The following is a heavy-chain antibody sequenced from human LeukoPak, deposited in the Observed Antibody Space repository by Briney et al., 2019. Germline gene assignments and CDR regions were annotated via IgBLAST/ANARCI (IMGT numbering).Heavy chain of an antibody. CDR2: IYHTEST. CDR3: ARDAGYNLDF. D-gene: IGHD1-1*01. Sequence: SETLSLTCSVAGGSISSYYWSWIRQPPGKGLEWIGEIYHTESTNYYPSLKSRVIMSVDKSNNQFSLKLTSVTAADTAVYYCARDAGYNLDFWGQGTLVTVSS. CDR1: GGSISSYY. J-gene: IGHJ4*02. V-gene: IGHV4-59*12.